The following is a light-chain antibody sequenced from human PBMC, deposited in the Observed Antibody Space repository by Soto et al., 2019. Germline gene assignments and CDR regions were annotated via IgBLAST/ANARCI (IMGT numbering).Light chain of an antibody. Sequence: EIELTQSPGTLSLSPGERATLSCRASQSVSRSQLAWYQQKTGQAPRLLIYGVSSRATGIPDRFSGSGSGTDFTLTIDSLETEDFGIYFCLQYGRTFQTFGPGTKVD. CDR3: LQYGRTFQT. CDR1: QSVSRSQ. J-gene: IGKJ3*01. CDR2: GVS. V-gene: IGKV3-20*01.